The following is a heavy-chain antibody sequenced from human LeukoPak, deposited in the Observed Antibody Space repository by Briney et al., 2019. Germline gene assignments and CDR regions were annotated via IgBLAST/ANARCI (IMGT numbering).Heavy chain of an antibody. Sequence: GGSLRLSCEASGFTFSSYWMSWVRQAPGKGLEWVANIKQDGSEKYYVDSVKGRFTISRDNAKNSLYLQMNSLRAEDTAVYYCARDSQLHYYDSSGYRYYYYGMDVWGQGTTVTVSS. CDR3: ARDSQLHYYDSSGYRYYYYGMDV. CDR1: GFTFSSYW. V-gene: IGHV3-7*01. J-gene: IGHJ6*02. CDR2: IKQDGSEK. D-gene: IGHD3-22*01.